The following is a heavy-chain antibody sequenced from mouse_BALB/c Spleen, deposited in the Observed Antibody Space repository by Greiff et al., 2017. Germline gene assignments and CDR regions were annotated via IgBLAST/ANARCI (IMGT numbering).Heavy chain of an antibody. V-gene: IGHV14-3*02. J-gene: IGHJ4*01. CDR2: IDPANGNT. CDR1: GFNIKDTY. Sequence: VQLQQSGAELVKPGASVKLSCTASGFNIKDTYMHWVKQRPEQGLEWIGRIDPANGNTKYDPKFQGKATITADTSSNTAYLQLSSLTSEDTAVYYCARSGLLQGLAMDCWGQGTSVTVSS. CDR3: ARSGLLQGLAMDC. D-gene: IGHD2-3*01.